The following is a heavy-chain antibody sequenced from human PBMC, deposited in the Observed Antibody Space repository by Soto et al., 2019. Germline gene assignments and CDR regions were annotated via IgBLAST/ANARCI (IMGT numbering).Heavy chain of an antibody. CDR1: GDSVSSNSAA. CDR2: TYYRSKWYN. Sequence: SQTLSLTCAISGDSVSSNSAAWNWIRQSPSRGLEWLGRTYYRSKWYNDYAVSVKSRITINPDTSKNQFSLQLNSVTPEDTAVSYCARGRTAMDPHYYYYGIDVCGQATTVTVSS. D-gene: IGHD5-18*01. V-gene: IGHV6-1*01. J-gene: IGHJ6*02. CDR3: ARGRTAMDPHYYYYGIDV.